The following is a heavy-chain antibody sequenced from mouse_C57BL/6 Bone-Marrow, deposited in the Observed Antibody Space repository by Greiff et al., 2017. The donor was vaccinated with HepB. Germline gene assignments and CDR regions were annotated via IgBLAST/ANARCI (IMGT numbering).Heavy chain of an antibody. CDR1: GFTFSSYA. CDR3: SRAPYYYDSSPYRYFDV. D-gene: IGHD1-1*01. J-gene: IGHJ1*03. V-gene: IGHV5-4*01. CDR2: ISDGGSYT. Sequence: EVQLEESGGGLVKPGGSLKLSCAASGFTFSSYAMSWVRQTPEKRLEWVATISDGGSYTYYQDNVKGRFTISRDNAKNNLYLQMSHLKSEDTAMLYCSRAPYYYDSSPYRYFDVWGTGTTVTVSS.